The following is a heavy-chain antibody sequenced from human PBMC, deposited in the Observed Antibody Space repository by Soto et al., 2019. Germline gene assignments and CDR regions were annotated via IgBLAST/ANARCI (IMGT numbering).Heavy chain of an antibody. CDR2: ISSSSSTT. Sequence: GGSLRLSCAASGFTFSSYSMNWVRQAPGKGLEWVSYISSSSSTTYYADSVKGRFTISRDNAKSSLYLQMNSLRDEDTAVYYCARDYDYVWGSYRSTYDYWGQGTLVTVSS. D-gene: IGHD3-16*02. CDR3: ARDYDYVWGSYRSTYDY. V-gene: IGHV3-48*02. J-gene: IGHJ4*02. CDR1: GFTFSSYS.